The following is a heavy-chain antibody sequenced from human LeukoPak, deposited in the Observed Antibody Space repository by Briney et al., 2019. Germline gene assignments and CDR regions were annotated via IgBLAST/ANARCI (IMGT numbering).Heavy chain of an antibody. V-gene: IGHV3-48*03. D-gene: IGHD3-10*01. Sequence: PGGSLRLSCAASVFTFSSDEMNRVRQAAGKGLEGVSYISSSGSTIYYADSLKGRVTISRHNDKNSLYLPMNSLRAEETGVYYCARDGPRGSGSYYFDYWAREPWSPSPQ. CDR2: ISSSGSTI. J-gene: IGHJ4*02. CDR1: VFTFSSDE. CDR3: ARDGPRGSGSYYFDY.